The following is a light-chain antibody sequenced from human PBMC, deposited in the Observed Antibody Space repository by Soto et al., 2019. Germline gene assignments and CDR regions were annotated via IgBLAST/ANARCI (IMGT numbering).Light chain of an antibody. CDR3: QHRGKWPLT. V-gene: IGKV3-11*01. Sequence: EIVLTQSPATLSLSPGERATLSCRASQSVSSYLAWYQQKPGQAPRLLIYGASNRATGIPARFSGSGSGTDFSLTISSLESEDFAVYYCQHRGKWPLTFGQGTKLEIK. J-gene: IGKJ2*01. CDR2: GAS. CDR1: QSVSSY.